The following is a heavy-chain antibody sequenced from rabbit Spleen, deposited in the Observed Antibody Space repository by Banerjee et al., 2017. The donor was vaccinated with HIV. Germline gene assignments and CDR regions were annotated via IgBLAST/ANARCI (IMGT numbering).Heavy chain of an antibody. CDR3: ARDLTDVIGWNFGW. D-gene: IGHD1-1*01. J-gene: IGHJ4*01. Sequence: QEQLVESGGGLVQPEGSLTLTCKASGLDFSSTYYMCWVRQAPGKGPEWIACIYNGDGSTYYASWVNGRFTISRSTSLNTVTLQMTSLTAADTATYFCARDLTDVIGWNFGWWGPGTLVTVS. CDR1: GLDFSSTYY. V-gene: IGHV1S47*01. CDR2: IYNGDGST.